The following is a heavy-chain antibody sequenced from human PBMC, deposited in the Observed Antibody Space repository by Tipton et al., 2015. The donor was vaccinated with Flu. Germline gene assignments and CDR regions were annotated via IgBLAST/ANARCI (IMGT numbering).Heavy chain of an antibody. D-gene: IGHD4-17*01. J-gene: IGHJ2*01. CDR2: FYTTGST. CDR1: GVSMSTYY. V-gene: IGHV4-4*07. CDR3: ATADYGDYGRYFDL. Sequence: TLSLTCTVSGVSMSTYYWNWVRQPAGKGLEWIGRFYTTGSTNYNPSLESRVTMSVDTSKNQFSLKVRSVTAADTAIYYCATADYGDYGRYFDLWGRGTLVTVSS.